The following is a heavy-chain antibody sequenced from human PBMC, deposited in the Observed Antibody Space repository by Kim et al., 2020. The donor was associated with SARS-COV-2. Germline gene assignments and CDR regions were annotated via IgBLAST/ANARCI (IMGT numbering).Heavy chain of an antibody. CDR3: ARGSGL. CDR2: DGSEK. J-gene: IGHJ4*02. Sequence: DGSEKYYVDSVKGLVTISRDNAKNSLYLQMNSLRAEDTAVYYCARGSGLGGQGTLVTVSS. D-gene: IGHD6-25*01. V-gene: IGHV3-7*01.